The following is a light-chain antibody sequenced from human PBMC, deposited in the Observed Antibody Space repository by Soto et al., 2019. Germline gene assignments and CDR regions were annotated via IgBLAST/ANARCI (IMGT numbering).Light chain of an antibody. J-gene: IGKJ3*01. V-gene: IGKV1-27*01. CDR2: GAS. Sequence: DIQMTQSPSSLSASIGDRVTITCRASQGISTYLAWYQQKPGKVPNIMIYGASSLQSGVPSLFSGSGSGTDFTLTISSLQPEDVATYYCQKYKSAPRLAFGPRTKVDIK. CDR1: QGISTY. CDR3: QKYKSAPRLA.